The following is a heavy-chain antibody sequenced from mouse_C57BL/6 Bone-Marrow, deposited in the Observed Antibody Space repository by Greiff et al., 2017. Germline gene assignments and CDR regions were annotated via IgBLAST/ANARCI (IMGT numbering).Heavy chain of an antibody. Sequence: VHVKQSGAELVKPGASVKLSCTASGFNINDDYMHWVKQRPGQGLEWIGWIHPADGDTKYAPKFQGKATMTADTSSSTAYLQLSSLTSEDSAVXYCNWLGDDWGIGTTLTVSS. V-gene: IGHV14-4*01. J-gene: IGHJ2*01. CDR3: NWLGDD. D-gene: IGHD3-3*01. CDR2: IHPADGDT. CDR1: GFNINDDY.